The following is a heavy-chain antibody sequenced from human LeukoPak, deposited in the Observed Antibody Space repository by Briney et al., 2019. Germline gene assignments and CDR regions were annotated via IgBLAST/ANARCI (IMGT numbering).Heavy chain of an antibody. J-gene: IGHJ3*02. Sequence: GGSLRLSCAASGFTFDDYAMHWVRQAPGKGLEWVSGISWNSGSIGYADSVKGRFTISRDNAKNSLYLQMNSLRAKDTALYYCAKDIRSSSGLDAFDIWGQGTMVTVSS. D-gene: IGHD6-13*01. V-gene: IGHV3-9*01. CDR2: ISWNSGSI. CDR1: GFTFDDYA. CDR3: AKDIRSSSGLDAFDI.